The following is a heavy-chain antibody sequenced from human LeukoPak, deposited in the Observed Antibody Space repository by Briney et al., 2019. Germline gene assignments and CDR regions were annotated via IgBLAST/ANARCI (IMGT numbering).Heavy chain of an antibody. CDR2: INHSGST. J-gene: IGHJ5*02. V-gene: IGHV4-34*01. CDR1: GGSFSGYY. CDR3: APPPYYYEANGYSVA. Sequence: SETLSLTCAVYGGSFSGYYWSWTRQPPGKGLEWIGEINHSGSTNYNPSLKSRVTISVDTSKNQFSLKLSSVTAADTAVYYCAPPPYYYEANGYSVAWGQGTLVTVSS. D-gene: IGHD3-22*01.